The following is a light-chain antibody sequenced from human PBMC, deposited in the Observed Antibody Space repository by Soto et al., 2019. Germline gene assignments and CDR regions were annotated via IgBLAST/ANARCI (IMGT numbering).Light chain of an antibody. J-gene: IGLJ2*01. CDR1: SSNIGRNS. V-gene: IGLV1-44*01. CDR2: SYN. CDR3: TSWDDNLSGHV. Sequence: QSALTQPPSASGTPGQRVTISCSGSSSNIGRNSVNWYQHLPGTAPKLLIYSYNQRPSGVPDRFSGSRSDTSASLAISGLQSEDEAEYYCTSWDDNLSGHVFGGGTKLTVL.